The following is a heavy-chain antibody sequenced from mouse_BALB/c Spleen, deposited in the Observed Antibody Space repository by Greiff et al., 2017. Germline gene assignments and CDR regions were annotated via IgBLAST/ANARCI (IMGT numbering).Heavy chain of an antibody. CDR1: GFTFSSYG. J-gene: IGHJ3*01. CDR3: ARERYYGSSPFAY. CDR2: INSNGGST. D-gene: IGHD1-1*01. Sequence: EVQRVESGGGLVQPGGSLKLSCAASGFTFSSYGMSWVRQTPDKRLELVATINSNGGSTYYPDSVKGRFTISRDNAKNTLYLQMSSLKSEDTAMYYCARERYYGSSPFAYWGQGTLVTVSA. V-gene: IGHV5-6-3*01.